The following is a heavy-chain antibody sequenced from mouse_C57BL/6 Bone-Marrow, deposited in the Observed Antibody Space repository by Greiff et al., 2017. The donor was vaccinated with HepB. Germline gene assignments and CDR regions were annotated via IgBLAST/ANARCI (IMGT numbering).Heavy chain of an antibody. J-gene: IGHJ2*01. V-gene: IGHV5-6*01. CDR2: INTGGSYT. CDR1: GFAFSTSG. Sequence: EVQLKESGGDLVKPGGSLKLSCAASGFAFSTSGMSWVRQTPDKRLEWVATINTGGSYTYYAYNVRGRFTISRDTAKNTLFLLMSSLKSEDSAIYYCARDRFDFYFDYWGQGTTLTVSS. D-gene: IGHD2-14*01. CDR3: ARDRFDFYFDY.